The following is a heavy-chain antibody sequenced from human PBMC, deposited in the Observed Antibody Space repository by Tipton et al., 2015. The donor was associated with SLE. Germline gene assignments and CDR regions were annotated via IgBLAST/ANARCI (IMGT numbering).Heavy chain of an antibody. J-gene: IGHJ4*02. D-gene: IGHD5-12*01. CDR2: IDYSGRT. CDR3: ARRTSGYAPDY. V-gene: IGHV4-39*07. CDR1: GASLSSSSYY. Sequence: TLSLTCTVSGASLSSSSYYWGWIRQPPGKGLEWIGSIDYSGRTYYTPSLKSQVTISVDTSKNQFSLKLSSVTAADTAFYYCARRTSGYAPDYWGQGTLVTVSS.